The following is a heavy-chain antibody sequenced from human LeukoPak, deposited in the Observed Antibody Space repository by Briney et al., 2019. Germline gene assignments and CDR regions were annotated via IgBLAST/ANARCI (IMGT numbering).Heavy chain of an antibody. D-gene: IGHD1-26*01. CDR1: GYSISSGYY. Sequence: SETLSLTCAVSGYSISSGYYWGWIRTPPGKGLEWIGSIYHSGSTYYNPSLKSRVTISVDTSKNQFSLKLSSVTAADTAVYYCARHTVGATPFDYWGQGTLVTVSS. CDR2: IYHSGST. V-gene: IGHV4-38-2*01. J-gene: IGHJ4*02. CDR3: ARHTVGATPFDY.